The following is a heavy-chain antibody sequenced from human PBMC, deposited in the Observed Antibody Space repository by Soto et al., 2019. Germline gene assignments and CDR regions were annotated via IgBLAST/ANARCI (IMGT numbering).Heavy chain of an antibody. CDR2: IIPLFGTP. CDR1: GGSFSNYA. D-gene: IGHD2-21*02. Sequence: QVQLVQSGAEVRKPGSSVKVSCKTSGGSFSNYAISWVRQAPGQGLEWMGGIIPLFGTPDYAQRFKGRVTMIADESTSTAYMELKSLRPEDTAVYFCARWGTDCGGDCSVWYYYGMDVWGQGTTVTVSS. CDR3: ARWGTDCGGDCSVWYYYGMDV. V-gene: IGHV1-69*12. J-gene: IGHJ6*02.